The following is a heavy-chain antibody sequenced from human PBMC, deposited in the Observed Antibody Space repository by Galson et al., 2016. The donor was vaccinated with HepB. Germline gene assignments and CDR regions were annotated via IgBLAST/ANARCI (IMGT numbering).Heavy chain of an antibody. CDR2: IYYSGNT. D-gene: IGHD3-22*01. J-gene: IGHJ4*02. CDR1: GGSISSYY. V-gene: IGHV4-59*01. Sequence: ETLSLTCTVSGGSISSYYWSWIRQPPGQGLEWIGYIYYSGNTNYNPSLKTRVTISVDTSKNQFSLKLSSVTAADTAVYYCARADSSATFDYWGQGTLVTVSS. CDR3: ARADSSATFDY.